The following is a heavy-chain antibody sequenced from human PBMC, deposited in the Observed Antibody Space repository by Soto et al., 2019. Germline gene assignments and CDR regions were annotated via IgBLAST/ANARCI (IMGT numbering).Heavy chain of an antibody. CDR3: ARDQTTVRGGFYYYGMDV. CDR1: GFTFSSYA. CDR2: ISFDGNKK. Sequence: QVQLVESGGGVVQPGRSLRLSCAASGFTFSSYAMHWVRQAPGKGLEWAALISFDGNKKYYADSVKGRFTISRDNSNSTLYLQMNSLGADETAVYYCARDQTTVRGGFYYYGMDVWGQGTTVTVSS. V-gene: IGHV3-30-3*01. J-gene: IGHJ6*02. D-gene: IGHD3-16*01.